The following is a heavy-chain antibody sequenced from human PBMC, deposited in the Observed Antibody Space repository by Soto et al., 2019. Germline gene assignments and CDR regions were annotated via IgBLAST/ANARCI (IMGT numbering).Heavy chain of an antibody. CDR3: ARGLHAYYDFWAYGMDV. V-gene: IGHV3-33*01. J-gene: IGHJ6*02. Sequence: PGGSLGLSCAASGFTFSSYGMHWVRQAPGKGLEWVAVIWYDGRNKYYADSVKGRFTISRDNSKNTLYLQMNSLRAEDTAVYYCARGLHAYYDFWAYGMDVWGQGTTVTVSS. CDR2: IWYDGRNK. CDR1: GFTFSSYG. D-gene: IGHD3-3*01.